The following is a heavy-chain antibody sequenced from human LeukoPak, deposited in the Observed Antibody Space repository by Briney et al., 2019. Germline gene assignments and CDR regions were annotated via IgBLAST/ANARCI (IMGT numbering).Heavy chain of an antibody. D-gene: IGHD3-22*01. V-gene: IGHV4-59*08. CDR2: IYYSGST. J-gene: IGHJ4*02. Sequence: SETLSLTCTVSGGSISSHYWSWIRQPPGKGLEWIGYIYYSGSTNYNPSLKSRVTISVDTSVNQFSLKLSSVTAADTAVYYCARGRYYYDSSGQIYFDYWGQGTLVTVSS. CDR3: ARGRYYYDSSGQIYFDY. CDR1: GGSISSHY.